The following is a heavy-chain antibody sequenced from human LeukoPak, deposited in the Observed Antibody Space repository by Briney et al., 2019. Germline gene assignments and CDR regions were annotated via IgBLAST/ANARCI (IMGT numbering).Heavy chain of an antibody. CDR2: IYSGGST. D-gene: IGHD5-24*01. J-gene: IGHJ3*02. CDR3: ARDNLEMTTIGDAFDI. Sequence: GGSLRLSCAASGFSVSTNYLTWVRQAPGQGLEFVSLIYSGGSTYYADSVRGRFIISRDNSKNTVYLQMNGLRAEDTAVYFCARDNLEMTTIGDAFDIWGQGTMVTVSP. V-gene: IGHV3-66*01. CDR1: GFSVSTNY.